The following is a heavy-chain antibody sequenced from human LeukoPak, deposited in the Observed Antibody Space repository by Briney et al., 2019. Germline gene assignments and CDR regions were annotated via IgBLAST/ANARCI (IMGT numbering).Heavy chain of an antibody. Sequence: GGSLRLSCAASGFTFRSYWMSWVRQAPGKGLEWVASIKQVGSEKYYVDSVKGRFTISRDNAKNSLYLQMNSLRAEDTAVYYCARAEVLSAFDIWGQGTMVTVSS. V-gene: IGHV3-7*01. CDR3: ARAEVLSAFDI. CDR2: IKQVGSEK. CDR1: GFTFRSYW. J-gene: IGHJ3*02.